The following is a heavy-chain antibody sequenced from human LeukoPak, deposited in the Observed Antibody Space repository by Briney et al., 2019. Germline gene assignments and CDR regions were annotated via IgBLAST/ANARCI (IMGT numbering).Heavy chain of an antibody. V-gene: IGHV3-23*01. CDR1: GFTFSSYA. Sequence: GGSLRLSCAASGFTFSSYAMSWVRQAPGKGLEWVSAISGSGGSTYYADSVKGRFTISRDNSKNTLYLQMNSLRVEDTAVYYCARDGFSSSWGLAYWGQGTLVTVSS. D-gene: IGHD6-13*01. CDR3: ARDGFSSSWGLAY. CDR2: ISGSGGST. J-gene: IGHJ4*02.